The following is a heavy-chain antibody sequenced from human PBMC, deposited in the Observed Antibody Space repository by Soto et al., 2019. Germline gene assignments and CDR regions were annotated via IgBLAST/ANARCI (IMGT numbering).Heavy chain of an antibody. J-gene: IGHJ2*01. D-gene: IGHD2-2*01. V-gene: IGHV3-30*18. CDR1: GFTFSSYG. CDR2: ISYDGSNK. CDR3: AKDSLPVVPAANKNWYFDL. Sequence: GGSLRLSCAASGFTFSSYGMHWVRQAPGKGLEWVAVISYDGSNKYYADSVKGRFTISRDNSKNTLYLQMNSLRAEDTAVYYCAKDSLPVVPAANKNWYFDLWGRGTLVTVSS.